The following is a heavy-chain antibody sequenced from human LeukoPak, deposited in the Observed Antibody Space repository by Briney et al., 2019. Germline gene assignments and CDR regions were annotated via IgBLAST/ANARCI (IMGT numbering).Heavy chain of an antibody. V-gene: IGHV3-74*01. J-gene: IGHJ4*02. D-gene: IGHD6-19*01. CDR3: ARERTSGWDAFDF. Sequence: GGSLRLSCAASGFTFSSFWMHWVRQAPGKGLVWVSRINSVGSSTSYADSVKGRFTISGDNAKNTLYLQMNSLRAEDTAVYYCARERTSGWDAFDFWGKGTLVTVSS. CDR1: GFTFSSFW. CDR2: INSVGSST.